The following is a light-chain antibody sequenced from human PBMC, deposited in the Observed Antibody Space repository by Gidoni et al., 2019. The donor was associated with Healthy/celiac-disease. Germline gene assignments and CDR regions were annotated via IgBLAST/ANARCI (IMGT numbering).Light chain of an antibody. Sequence: IVMTHPPDSLAVSLDQRATINCKSSQSVLYSSNNKNYLAWYQQKPGQPPKLLIYWASTRESGVPDRFSGSGSGTDFTLTISSLQAEDVAVYYCQQYYSTPYTFGQGTKLEIK. V-gene: IGKV4-1*01. CDR2: WAS. CDR3: QQYYSTPYT. CDR1: QSVLYSSNNKNY. J-gene: IGKJ2*01.